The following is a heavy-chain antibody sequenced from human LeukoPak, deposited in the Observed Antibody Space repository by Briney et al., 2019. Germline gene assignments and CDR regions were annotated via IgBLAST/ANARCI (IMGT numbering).Heavy chain of an antibody. Sequence: PSETLSLTCTVSGGSISSGSYYWTWIRQPAGKGLEWIGRFFTSGSTNHNYNPSLKSRVTISVDTSNNQFSLKLSSVTAADTAVYYRARESLGGGSGIWGQGTLVTVSS. CDR2: FFTSGSTNH. V-gene: IGHV4-61*02. CDR1: GGSISSGSYY. D-gene: IGHD3-10*01. CDR3: ARESLGGGSGI. J-gene: IGHJ4*02.